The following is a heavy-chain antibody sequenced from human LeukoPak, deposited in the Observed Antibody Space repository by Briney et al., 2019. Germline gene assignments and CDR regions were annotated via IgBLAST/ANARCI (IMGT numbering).Heavy chain of an antibody. Sequence: GASVKVSCKASGYTFTGYYMHWVRQAPGQGLEWMGWINPNSGGTNYAQKFQGRVTMTRDTSISTAYMELSRLRSDDTAVYYCARDTVGIVVVPGWFDPWGQGTLVTVSS. CDR1: GYTFTGYY. CDR2: INPNSGGT. CDR3: ARDTVGIVVVPGWFDP. V-gene: IGHV1-2*02. D-gene: IGHD2-2*03. J-gene: IGHJ5*02.